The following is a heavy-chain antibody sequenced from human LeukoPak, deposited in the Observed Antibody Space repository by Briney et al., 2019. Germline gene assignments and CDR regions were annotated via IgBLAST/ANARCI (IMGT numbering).Heavy chain of an antibody. D-gene: IGHD3-22*01. J-gene: IGHJ5*02. CDR2: IYYSGGT. V-gene: IGHV4-39*07. CDR1: GGTISSSSYY. CDR3: ARIPYYYDSSGYYYRNWFDP. Sequence: SETLSLTCTVSGGTISSSSYYWGWIRQPPGKGLEWIGSIYYSGGTYYNPSLKSRVTISVDTSKNQFSLKLSSVTAADTAVYYCARIPYYYDSSGYYYRNWFDPWGQGTPVTVSS.